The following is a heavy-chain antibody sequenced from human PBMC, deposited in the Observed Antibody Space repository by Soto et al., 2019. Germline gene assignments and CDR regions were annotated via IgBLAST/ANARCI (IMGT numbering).Heavy chain of an antibody. J-gene: IGHJ6*02. Sequence: EVQLVEFGGGLVQPGRSLRLSCAASGFTFDDYAMHWVRQAPGKGLEWVSGISWNSGSIGYADSVKGRFTISRDNAKNSLYLQMNSLRAEDTALYYCAKDRRGYSSSWYSGYYYYGMDVWGQGTTVTVSS. CDR2: ISWNSGSI. CDR1: GFTFDDYA. D-gene: IGHD6-13*01. CDR3: AKDRRGYSSSWYSGYYYYGMDV. V-gene: IGHV3-9*01.